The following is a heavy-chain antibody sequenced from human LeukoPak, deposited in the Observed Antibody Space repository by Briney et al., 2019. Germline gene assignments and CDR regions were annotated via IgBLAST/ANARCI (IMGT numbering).Heavy chain of an antibody. Sequence: PSQTLSLTCTVSGGSISSASYYWSWIRPPAGKGLEWIGRIYTSGTTNYNPSLKSRVTISVDTSKNQFSLKLGSVTAADTAVYYCAMRERLAAAFDYWGQGTLVTVSS. CDR2: IYTSGTT. V-gene: IGHV4-61*02. J-gene: IGHJ4*02. D-gene: IGHD6-13*01. CDR1: GGSISSASYY. CDR3: AMRERLAAAFDY.